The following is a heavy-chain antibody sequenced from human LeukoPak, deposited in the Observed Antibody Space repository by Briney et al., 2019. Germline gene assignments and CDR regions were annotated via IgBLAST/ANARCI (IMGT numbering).Heavy chain of an antibody. CDR2: IYYSGST. CDR3: ARDSSAWYFDY. D-gene: IGHD6-19*01. J-gene: IGHJ4*02. V-gene: IGHV4-39*07. Sequence: SETLSLTCTVSGGSISSSSYYWGWIRQPPGKGLEWIGSIYYSGSTYYNPSLKSRVTISVDTSKNQFSLKLSSVTAADTAVYYCARDSSAWYFDYWGQGTLVTVSS. CDR1: GGSISSSSYY.